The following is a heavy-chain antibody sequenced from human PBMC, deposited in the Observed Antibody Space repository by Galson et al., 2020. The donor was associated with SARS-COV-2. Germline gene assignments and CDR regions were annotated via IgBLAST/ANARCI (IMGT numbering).Heavy chain of an antibody. CDR3: ATSFSSGWYAFDY. Sequence: ETSATLSLTCTVSGGSIRSYYWSWIRQSPGKGLEWIGHIYYIGGTEYNPSLKSRVTISVDTSKNQVSLKLTSVTAADTAMYYCATSFSSGWYAFDYWGQGTLVTVSS. J-gene: IGHJ4*02. CDR2: IYYIGGT. D-gene: IGHD6-19*01. CDR1: GGSIRSYY. V-gene: IGHV4-59*01.